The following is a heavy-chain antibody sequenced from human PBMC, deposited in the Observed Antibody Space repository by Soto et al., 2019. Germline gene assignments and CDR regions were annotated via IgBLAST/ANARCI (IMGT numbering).Heavy chain of an antibody. Sequence: SETLSLTCTVSGGSISSSSYYWGWIRQPPGKGLEWIGSIYYSGSTYYNPSLKSRVTISVDTSKNQFSLKLSSVTAADTAVYYCASLKELTGTTRIDYWGQGTLVTVSS. J-gene: IGHJ4*02. V-gene: IGHV4-39*01. CDR2: IYYSGST. CDR3: ASLKELTGTTRIDY. CDR1: GGSISSSSYY. D-gene: IGHD1-7*01.